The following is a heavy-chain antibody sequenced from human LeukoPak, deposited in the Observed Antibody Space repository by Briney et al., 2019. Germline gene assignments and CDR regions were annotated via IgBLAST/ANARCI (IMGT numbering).Heavy chain of an antibody. D-gene: IGHD3-3*01. CDR1: GYTFTSYD. J-gene: IGHJ5*02. CDR3: ARAPSGDWFDP. CDR2: MNPNSGNT. Sequence: ASVNVSCKASGYTFTSYDINGVRQAPGQGREWMGWMNPNSGNTGYAQKFQGRVTMTRNTSISTAYMELSSLRSEDTAVYYCARAPSGDWFDPWGQGTLVTVSS. V-gene: IGHV1-8*01.